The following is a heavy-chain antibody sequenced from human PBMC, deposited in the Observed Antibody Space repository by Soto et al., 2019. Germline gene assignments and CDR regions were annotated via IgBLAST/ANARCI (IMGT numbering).Heavy chain of an antibody. CDR1: GFTFSSYA. Sequence: GGSLRLSCAASGFTFSSYAMSWVRQAPGKGLEWVSAISGSGGSTYYADSVKGRFTISRDNSKNTLYLQMNSLRAEDTAVYYCAKDPYSSSWYDWFDPWGQGTLVTVSS. CDR2: ISGSGGST. D-gene: IGHD6-13*01. V-gene: IGHV3-23*01. CDR3: AKDPYSSSWYDWFDP. J-gene: IGHJ5*02.